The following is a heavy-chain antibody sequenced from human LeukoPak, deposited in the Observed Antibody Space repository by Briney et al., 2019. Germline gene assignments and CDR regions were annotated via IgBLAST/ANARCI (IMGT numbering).Heavy chain of an antibody. Sequence: PSETLPLTCTVSGGSISSYYWSWIRQPPGKGLEWIGYIYYSGSTNYNPSLKSRVTISVDTSKNQFSLKLSSVTAAGTAVYYCARLRGYSTGYYGMDVWGQGTTVTVSS. D-gene: IGHD5-18*01. CDR2: IYYSGST. CDR1: GGSISSYY. CDR3: ARLRGYSTGYYGMDV. V-gene: IGHV4-59*08. J-gene: IGHJ6*02.